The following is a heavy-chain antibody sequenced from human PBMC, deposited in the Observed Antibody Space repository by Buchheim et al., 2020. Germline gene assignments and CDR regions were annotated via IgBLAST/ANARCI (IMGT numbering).Heavy chain of an antibody. CDR2: ISYDGSNK. Sequence: VQVVESGGGLVQPGGSLRLSCAASGFTFSSYGMHWVRQAPGKGLEWVAVISYDGSNKYYADSVKGRFTISRDNSKNTLYLQMNSLRAEDTAVYYCAKDSGYCSGGSCPRNWFDPWGQGTL. J-gene: IGHJ5*02. V-gene: IGHV3-30*18. CDR1: GFTFSSYG. CDR3: AKDSGYCSGGSCPRNWFDP. D-gene: IGHD2-15*01.